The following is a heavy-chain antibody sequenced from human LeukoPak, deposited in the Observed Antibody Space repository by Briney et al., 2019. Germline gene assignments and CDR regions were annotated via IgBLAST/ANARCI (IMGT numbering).Heavy chain of an antibody. Sequence: PGGSLRLSCAASGFTFSSYDMNWVRQAPGKGLEWIGEINHSGYTNYNPSLKSRVTISVDTSRKQFSLQVTSVNAADTAVYYCARGKGVIMSGHWGQGSLVVVSS. J-gene: IGHJ4*02. D-gene: IGHD3-10*01. CDR3: ARGKGVIMSGH. CDR2: INHSGYT. V-gene: IGHV4-34*01. CDR1: GFTFSSYD.